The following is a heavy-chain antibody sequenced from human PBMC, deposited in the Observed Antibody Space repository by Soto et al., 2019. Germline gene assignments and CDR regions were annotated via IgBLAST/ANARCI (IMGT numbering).Heavy chain of an antibody. CDR2: IIPIFGTA. CDR1: GGTFSSYA. Sequence: ASVNVSCKASGGTFSSYAMSWVRQAPGLGLEWMGGIIPIFGTANYAQKFQGRVTITADESTSTAYMEPSSLRSEDTAVYYCARDIAPGRGRACCGVLSDSWGEGNIVIVSA. CDR3: ARDIAPGRGRACCGVLSDS. D-gene: IGHD3-10*01. V-gene: IGHV1-69*13. J-gene: IGHJ5*02.